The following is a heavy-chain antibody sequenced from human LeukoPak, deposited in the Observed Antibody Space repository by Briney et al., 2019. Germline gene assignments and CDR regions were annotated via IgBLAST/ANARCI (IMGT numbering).Heavy chain of an antibody. CDR2: INPNSGGT. V-gene: IGHV1-2*04. J-gene: IGHJ6*02. Sequence: GASVKVSCKASGYTFTTYPINWVRQAPGQGLEWMGWINPNSGGTNYAQKFQGWVTMTRDTSISTAYMELSRLRSDDTAVYYCARDDSSGYSSYGMDVWGQGTTVTVSS. D-gene: IGHD3-22*01. CDR3: ARDDSSGYSSYGMDV. CDR1: GYTFTTYP.